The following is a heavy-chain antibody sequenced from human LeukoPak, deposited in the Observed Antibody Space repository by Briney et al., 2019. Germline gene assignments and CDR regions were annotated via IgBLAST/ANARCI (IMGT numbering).Heavy chain of an antibody. J-gene: IGHJ5*02. D-gene: IGHD2-15*01. V-gene: IGHV4-34*01. CDR2: INHSGST. CDR1: GGSFSGYY. Sequence: SETLSLTCAVYGGSFSGYYWSWIRQPPGKGLEWIGEINHSGSTNYNPSLKSRVTISVDTSKNQFSLKLSSVTAADTAVYYCARGGVGFRIVVVVAAIRENWFDPWGQGTLVTVSS. CDR3: ARGGVGFRIVVVVAAIRENWFDP.